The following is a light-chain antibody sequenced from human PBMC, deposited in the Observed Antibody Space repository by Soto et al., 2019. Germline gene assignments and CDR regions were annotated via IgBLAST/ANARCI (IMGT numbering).Light chain of an antibody. J-gene: IGLJ1*01. CDR3: SSYTSSSTHNYV. CDR1: SNDVGGYNY. CDR2: EVT. V-gene: IGLV2-14*01. Sequence: QSALTQPASVSGSPGQSITISCTGTSNDVGGYNYVSWYQQHPDKAPKLMIFEVTYRPSGVSNRFSGSKSGNTASLTISGLQAEDEADYYCSSYTSSSTHNYVFGTGTKVTV.